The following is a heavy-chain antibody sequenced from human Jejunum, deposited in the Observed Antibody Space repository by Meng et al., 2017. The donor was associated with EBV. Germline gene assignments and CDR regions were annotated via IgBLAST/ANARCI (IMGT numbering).Heavy chain of an antibody. Sequence: QGELVQLGLELKKPGASVSLSCKALGYTFTDYAIIWVRQAPGQGLEWMGWINTANGNPTYAQAFTGRFVFSLDTSVNTAFLQISDLKAEDSALYYCARYSGSYSLANWGQGTLVTVSS. CDR1: GYTFTDYA. V-gene: IGHV7-4-1*02. CDR2: INTANGNP. CDR3: ARYSGSYSLAN. J-gene: IGHJ4*02. D-gene: IGHD3-10*01.